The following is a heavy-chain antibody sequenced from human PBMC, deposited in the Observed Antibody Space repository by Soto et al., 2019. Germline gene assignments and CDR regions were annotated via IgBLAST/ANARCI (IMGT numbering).Heavy chain of an antibody. Sequence: GGSLRLSCVASGFTFTRYAMSWVRQAPGKGLEWVSAISDSGGFTFHADSVKGRFTTSRDNSKNTLTLQMNSLRAEDTAIYYCATAPGRWGHGYFDFWGQGVAVTVSS. D-gene: IGHD7-27*01. CDR3: ATAPGRWGHGYFDF. CDR2: ISDSGGFT. J-gene: IGHJ4*02. V-gene: IGHV3-23*01. CDR1: GFTFTRYA.